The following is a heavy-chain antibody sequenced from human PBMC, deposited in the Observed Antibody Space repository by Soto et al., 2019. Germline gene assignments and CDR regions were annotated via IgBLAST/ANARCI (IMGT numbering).Heavy chain of an antibody. J-gene: IGHJ4*02. CDR1: GFTFNNYI. CDR3: ARDLYGDYVFDY. D-gene: IGHD4-17*01. V-gene: IGHV3-21*01. Sequence: GGSLRLSCLASGFTFNNYIMNWVRQAPGKGLEWVSSISSSTSYIYYADSVKGRFTISRDNAKNSLYLQMNSLRAEDTAVYYCARDLYGDYVFDYWGQGTLVTVSS. CDR2: ISSSTSYI.